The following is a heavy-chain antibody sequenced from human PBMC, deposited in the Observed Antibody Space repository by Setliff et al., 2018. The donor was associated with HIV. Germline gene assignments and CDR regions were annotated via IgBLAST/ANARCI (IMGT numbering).Heavy chain of an antibody. V-gene: IGHV3-53*01. CDR3: AREGGLGYSYGRLDY. CDR2: IYNGAGT. CDR1: GFTVNRHY. Sequence: GGSLRLSCEVSGFTVNRHYMSWVRQAPGKGLEWVSVIYNGAGTYYADSVKGRFVISRDNSNNTVYLQMNSLRAEDTAVYYCAREGGLGYSYGRLDYWGQGTLVTVSS. D-gene: IGHD5-18*01. J-gene: IGHJ4*02.